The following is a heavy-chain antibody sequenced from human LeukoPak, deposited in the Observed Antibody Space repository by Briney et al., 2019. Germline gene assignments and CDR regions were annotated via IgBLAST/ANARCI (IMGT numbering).Heavy chain of an antibody. CDR1: GFTFSSYW. V-gene: IGHV3-7*01. CDR3: ARDGTAAGLYFDL. J-gene: IGHJ4*01. CDR2: IRQDGGEK. D-gene: IGHD6-13*01. Sequence: SGGSLRLSCAVSGFTFSSYWMNWVRQAPGKGLEWVASIRQDGGEKSYVDSVKGRFTISRDNTKNSLDLQMSSLRAEDTAVYYCARDGTAAGLYFDLWGQGTLVTVSS.